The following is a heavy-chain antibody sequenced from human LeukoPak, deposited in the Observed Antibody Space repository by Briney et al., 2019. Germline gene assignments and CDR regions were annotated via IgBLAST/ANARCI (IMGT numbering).Heavy chain of an antibody. CDR3: AKAEVDTAMAPYYYYYYGMDV. D-gene: IGHD5-18*01. CDR1: GFTFSSYA. CDR2: ISGSGGST. J-gene: IGHJ6*02. V-gene: IGHV3-23*01. Sequence: GGSLRLSCAASGFTFSSYAMSWVRQAPGKGLEWVSAISGSGGSTYYADSVKGRFTISGDNSKNTLYLQMNSLRAEDTAVYYCAKAEVDTAMAPYYYYYYGMDVWGQGTTVTVSS.